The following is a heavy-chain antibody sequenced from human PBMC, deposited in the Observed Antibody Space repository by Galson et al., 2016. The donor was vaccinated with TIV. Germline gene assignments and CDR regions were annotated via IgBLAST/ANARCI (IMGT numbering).Heavy chain of an antibody. CDR1: GFAFNNYY. D-gene: IGHD4-17*01. CDR2: IYESGTT. CDR3: MREGSTVTMHHYFGMDV. J-gene: IGHJ6*02. V-gene: IGHV4-38-2*02. Sequence: LRLSCAASGFAFNNYYLTWIRQTPGKGLQWIGSIYESGTTYSNPSLKSRLTLSVDTSKNQFSLKLSSVTAADTAVYYCMREGSTVTMHHYFGMDVWGQGTSVTVSS.